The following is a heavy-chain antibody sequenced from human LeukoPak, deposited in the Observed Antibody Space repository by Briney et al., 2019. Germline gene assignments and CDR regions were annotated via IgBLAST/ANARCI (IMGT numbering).Heavy chain of an antibody. CDR2: FYYSGYT. J-gene: IGHJ4*02. Sequence: SETLSLTCTVSGGSISSSGCYWGWIRQPPGKGLEWIVSFYYSGYTYYNPSLKSRVTISVDTSKNHFSLRVNSVTAADTAVYYCARHDLWGQGTLVTVSS. CDR3: ARHDL. CDR1: GGSISSSGCY. V-gene: IGHV4-39*01.